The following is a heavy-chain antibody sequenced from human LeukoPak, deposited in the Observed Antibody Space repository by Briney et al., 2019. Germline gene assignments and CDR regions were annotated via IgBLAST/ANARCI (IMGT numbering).Heavy chain of an antibody. CDR3: AKPRRTYYDFWSGYYFDY. CDR2: ISYDGSNK. J-gene: IGHJ4*02. D-gene: IGHD3-3*01. Sequence: GGSLRLSCAASGFTFSSYGMHWVRQAPGKGLEWVAVISYDGSNKYYADSVKGRFTISRDNSKNTLYLQMNGLRAEDTAVYYSAKPRRTYYDFWSGYYFDYWGQGTLVTVSS. V-gene: IGHV3-30*18. CDR1: GFTFSSYG.